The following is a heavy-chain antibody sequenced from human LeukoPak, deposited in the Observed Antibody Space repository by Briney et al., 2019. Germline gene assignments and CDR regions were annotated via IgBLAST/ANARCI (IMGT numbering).Heavy chain of an antibody. V-gene: IGHV4-39*01. J-gene: IGHJ4*02. CDR1: GGSISTSSYY. CDR3: ARQADFALVEMATIMFDY. Sequence: PSETLSLTCTVSGGSISTSSYYWGWIRQPPGKGLEWIGSLYHTGSTYYNPSLKSRVNISVDTSKNQFSLTLNSVTAADTAVYYCARQADFALVEMATIMFDYWGQGTLVTVSS. CDR2: LYHTGST. D-gene: IGHD5-24*01.